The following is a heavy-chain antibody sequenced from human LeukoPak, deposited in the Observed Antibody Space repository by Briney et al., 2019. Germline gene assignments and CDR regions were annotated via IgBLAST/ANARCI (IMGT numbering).Heavy chain of an antibody. J-gene: IGHJ5*02. CDR1: GGTFSSYA. CDR2: INPKNGDT. Sequence: ASVKVSCKASGGTFSSYAISWVRQAPGQGLEWMGRINPKNGDTNYAQKFQDRVTMTRDTSMSAAYMEISRLTYDDTAVYYCGRGIQSFDPWGQGTLVTVSS. V-gene: IGHV1-2*06. CDR3: GRGIQSFDP.